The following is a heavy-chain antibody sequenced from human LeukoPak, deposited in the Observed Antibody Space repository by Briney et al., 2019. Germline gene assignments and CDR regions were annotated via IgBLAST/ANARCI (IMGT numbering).Heavy chain of an antibody. J-gene: IGHJ4*02. CDR3: AKQNSDFWSAYNF. V-gene: IGHV3-23*01. CDR1: VFTFSSYA. D-gene: IGHD3-3*01. CDR2: ISGSGVNT. Sequence: GGSLRLSCAASVFTFSSYAMSWVRQAPGGGLEWVSTISGSGVNTYYADSVRGRFTFSRDNSKNTLYLQINSLRAEDTAVYYCAKQNSDFWSAYNFWGQGTLVTVSS.